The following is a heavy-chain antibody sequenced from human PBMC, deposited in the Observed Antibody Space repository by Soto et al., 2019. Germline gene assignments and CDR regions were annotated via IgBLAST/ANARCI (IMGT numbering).Heavy chain of an antibody. CDR3: ARAMGAINYFDY. Sequence: PSETLSLTCTVSGGSISSYNWSWIRQPPGKGLEWIGYIYYSGSTNYNPSLKSRVTISVDTSKNQFSLKLSSVTAADTAVYYCARAMGAINYFDYWGQGTLVTVSS. V-gene: IGHV4-59*01. J-gene: IGHJ4*02. CDR2: IYYSGST. D-gene: IGHD1-26*01. CDR1: GGSISSYN.